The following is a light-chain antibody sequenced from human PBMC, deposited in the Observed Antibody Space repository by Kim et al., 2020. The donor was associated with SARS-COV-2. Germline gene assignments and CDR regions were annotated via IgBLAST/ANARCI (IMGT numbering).Light chain of an antibody. CDR3: QSYDVNDWV. J-gene: IGLJ3*02. CDR1: SGS. Sequence: VSESPGKTVTISCTGFSGSVQWFRQRPGSGPITVIYEDDQRPSGVPDRISGSVDRSSNSAFLTISGLNAGDEADYYCQSYDVNDWVFGGGTQLTVL. CDR2: EDD. V-gene: IGLV6-57*02.